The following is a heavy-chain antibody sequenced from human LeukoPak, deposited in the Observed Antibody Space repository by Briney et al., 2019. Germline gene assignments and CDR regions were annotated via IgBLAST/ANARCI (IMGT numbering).Heavy chain of an antibody. V-gene: IGHV4-34*01. CDR2: INHSGST. D-gene: IGHD6-19*01. CDR3: ARLIAVAGTDY. J-gene: IGHJ4*02. CDR1: GGSFSGYY. Sequence: SETLSLTCAVYGGSFSGYYWSWIRHPPGKGLGWVGEINHSGSTNYNPSLKSRVTISVDTSKNQFSLKLSSVTAADTAVYYCARLIAVAGTDYWGQGTLVTVSS.